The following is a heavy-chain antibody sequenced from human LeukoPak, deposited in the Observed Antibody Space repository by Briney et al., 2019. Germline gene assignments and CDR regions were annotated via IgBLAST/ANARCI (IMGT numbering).Heavy chain of an antibody. D-gene: IGHD2/OR15-2a*01. CDR3: TTFYTRLTDY. V-gene: IGHV3-23*01. J-gene: IGHJ4*02. CDR1: GFSFSSCA. CDR2: ISGSGFNI. Sequence: PGGSLRLSCAASGFSFSSCAMSWVRQAPGKGLEWVAAISGSGFNIYYADSVKGRFTLSRDNSKNTLYLQMNSLRAEDTAVYYCTTFYTRLTDYWGQGTLVTVSS.